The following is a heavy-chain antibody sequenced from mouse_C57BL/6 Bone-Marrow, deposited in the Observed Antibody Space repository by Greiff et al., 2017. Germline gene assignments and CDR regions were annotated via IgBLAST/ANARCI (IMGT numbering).Heavy chain of an antibody. CDR1: GFTFSSYG. J-gene: IGHJ2*01. V-gene: IGHV5-6*01. CDR3: ARQGGGCDY. CDR2: ISSGGSYT. Sequence: EVKLVESGGDLVKPGGSLKLSCAASGFTFSSYGMSWVRQTPDKRLEWVATISSGGSYTSYPDSVKGRFTISRDNAKNTLYLQMSSLKSEDTAMYYCARQGGGCDYWGQGTTLTVYS.